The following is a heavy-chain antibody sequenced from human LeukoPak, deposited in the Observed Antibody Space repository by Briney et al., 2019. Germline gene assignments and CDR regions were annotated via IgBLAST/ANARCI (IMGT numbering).Heavy chain of an antibody. CDR3: ARDQCSGANCQVALDY. CDR2: IWYDGINE. CDR1: GFTLRSYG. D-gene: IGHD2-15*01. J-gene: IGHJ4*02. Sequence: PGGSLRLSCAASGFTLRSYGMHWVRQAPGKGLEWVAVIWYDGINEYYADSVKGRFTISRDNSNNTLYLQMNSLRAEDTAVYYCARDQCSGANCQVALDYWGQGTLVTVSS. V-gene: IGHV3-33*01.